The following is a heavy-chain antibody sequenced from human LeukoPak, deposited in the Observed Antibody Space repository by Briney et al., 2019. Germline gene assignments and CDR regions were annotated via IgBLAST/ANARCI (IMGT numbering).Heavy chain of an antibody. V-gene: IGHV3-33*06. CDR1: GFTFSDYG. Sequence: PGGSLRLSCAASGFTFSDYGMHWVRQAPGKVLEWVAVICNDGSYAYYADSVKGRFTISRDNSKNTLYLQMNSLRAEDTGVYYCVKPTRGSGGSFLFDYWGQGTLVAVSS. J-gene: IGHJ4*02. CDR2: ICNDGSYA. CDR3: VKPTRGSGGSFLFDY. D-gene: IGHD2-15*01.